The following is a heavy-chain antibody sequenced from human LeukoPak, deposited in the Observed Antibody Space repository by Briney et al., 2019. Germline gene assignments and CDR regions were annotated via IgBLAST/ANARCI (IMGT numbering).Heavy chain of an antibody. V-gene: IGHV4-38-2*02. Sequence: SETLSLTCTVSGYSISNGYYWGWIRQPPGKGLEWIGSIYHSGSTYYNPSLKSRVTISVDTSKNQFSLKLSSVTAADTAVYYCARDSGTAMVSPAFDYWGQGTLVTVSS. CDR1: GYSISNGYY. CDR3: ARDSGTAMVSPAFDY. CDR2: IYHSGST. D-gene: IGHD5-18*01. J-gene: IGHJ4*02.